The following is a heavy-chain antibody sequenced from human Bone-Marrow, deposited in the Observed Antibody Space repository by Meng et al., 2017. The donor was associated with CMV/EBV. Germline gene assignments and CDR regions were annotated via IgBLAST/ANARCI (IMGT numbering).Heavy chain of an antibody. CDR2: ISSSSSYI. J-gene: IGHJ5*02. Sequence: GESLKISCAASGFTFSSYSMNWVRQAPGKGLEWVSSISSSSSYIYYADSVKGRFTISRDNAKNSLHLQMNSLRAEDTAVYYCARGSNWFDPWGQGTLVTVSS. D-gene: IGHD3-10*01. CDR1: GFTFSSYS. V-gene: IGHV3-21*01. CDR3: ARGSNWFDP.